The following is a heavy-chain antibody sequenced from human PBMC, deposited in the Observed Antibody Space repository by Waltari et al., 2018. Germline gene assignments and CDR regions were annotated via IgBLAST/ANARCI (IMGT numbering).Heavy chain of an antibody. J-gene: IGHJ4*02. D-gene: IGHD1-1*01. CDR3: ARYDPVTPEYDFDY. CDR1: GGTFSSYA. Sequence: VQLVQSGAEVKKPGSSVKVSCKASGGTFSSYAISWVRQAPGQGLEWRGGIIPLVVTANYGQKFQARVTITVDESTSTAYMELSSLRYEDTAVYYCARYDPVTPEYDFDYLGQGTLVTVSS. V-gene: IGHV1-69*01. CDR2: IIPLVVTA.